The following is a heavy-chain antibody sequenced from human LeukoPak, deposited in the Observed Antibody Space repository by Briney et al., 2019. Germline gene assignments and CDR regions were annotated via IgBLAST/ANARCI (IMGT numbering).Heavy chain of an antibody. Sequence: PGGSLRLSCAASGFTFSSYSMNWVRQAPGKGLEWVSALSGSGGSTYYADSVKGRFTISRDNAKNSLYLQMNSLRAEDTAVYYCARESASIVPGEDYFDYWGQGTLVTVSS. CDR1: GFTFSSYS. D-gene: IGHD2-2*01. CDR2: LSGSGGST. V-gene: IGHV3-21*01. CDR3: ARESASIVPGEDYFDY. J-gene: IGHJ4*02.